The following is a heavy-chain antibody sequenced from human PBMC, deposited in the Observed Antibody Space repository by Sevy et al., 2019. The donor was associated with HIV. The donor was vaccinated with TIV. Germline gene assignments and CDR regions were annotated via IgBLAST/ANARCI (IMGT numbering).Heavy chain of an antibody. CDR3: ARAGGPTGLAY. J-gene: IGHJ4*02. V-gene: IGHV3-48*03. D-gene: IGHD4-17*01. Sequence: GGSLRLSCAASGFTFSSYEMHWVRQAPGKGLEWVSYISSSGSAIYYADSVKGRFTISRDNAKNSLYLQMNTLRAEDTAVYYCARAGGPTGLAYGGQGTLVTVSS. CDR1: GFTFSSYE. CDR2: ISSSGSAI.